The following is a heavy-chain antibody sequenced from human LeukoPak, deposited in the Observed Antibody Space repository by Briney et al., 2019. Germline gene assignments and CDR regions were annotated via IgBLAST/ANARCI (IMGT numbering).Heavy chain of an antibody. J-gene: IGHJ3*02. D-gene: IGHD3-22*01. CDR3: ARGPYITMIVVVTGNAFDI. V-gene: IGHV1-46*01. CDR1: GYTFTSYY. Sequence: ASVKVSCKASGYTFTSYYMHWVRQAPGQGLEWMGIINPSGGSTSYAQKLQGRVTMTRDTSTSTVYMELSSLRSEDTAVYYCARGPYITMIVVVTGNAFDIWGQGTMVTVSS. CDR2: INPSGGST.